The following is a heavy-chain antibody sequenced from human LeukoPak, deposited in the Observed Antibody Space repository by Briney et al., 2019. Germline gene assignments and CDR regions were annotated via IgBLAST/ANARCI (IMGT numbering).Heavy chain of an antibody. V-gene: IGHV3-13*01. CDR3: ARGPPRGKYYYMDV. J-gene: IGHJ6*03. Sequence: SGGSLRRYCAASGFTFSSFDMHWVRQPTGQGLEWVSTIGTASDTYYPGSVEGRFTLSRDNAKNSLYLQMNSLTAGDTAVYYCARGPPRGKYYYMDVWGKGTTVTVSS. CDR1: GFTFSSFD. CDR2: IGTASDT. D-gene: IGHD1-1*01.